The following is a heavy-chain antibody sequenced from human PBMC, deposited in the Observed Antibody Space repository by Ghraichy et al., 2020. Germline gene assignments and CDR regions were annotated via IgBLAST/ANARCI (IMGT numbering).Heavy chain of an antibody. Sequence: SETLSLTCTVSGGSVSSGSYYWSWIRQPPGKGLEWIGYIYYSGSTNYNPSLKSRVTISVDTSKNQFSLKLSSVTAADTAVYYCARALSTTGTSGDAFDIWGQGTMVTVSS. V-gene: IGHV4-61*01. CDR3: ARALSTTGTSGDAFDI. CDR2: IYYSGST. D-gene: IGHD1-1*01. CDR1: GGSVSSGSYY. J-gene: IGHJ3*02.